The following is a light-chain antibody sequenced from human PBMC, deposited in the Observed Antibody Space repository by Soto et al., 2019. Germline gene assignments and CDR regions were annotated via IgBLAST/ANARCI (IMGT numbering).Light chain of an antibody. V-gene: IGKV1-5*03. CDR2: QAS. CDR3: QHYNSYSEA. Sequence: IQMAQSPSTLSGSVGDRVTITCRASQTISSWLAWYQQKPGKAPKLLIYQASTLKSGVPSRVSGSGSGTEFNLTISSLQPDDFGTYYCQHYNSYSEAFGQGTKVELK. J-gene: IGKJ1*01. CDR1: QTISSW.